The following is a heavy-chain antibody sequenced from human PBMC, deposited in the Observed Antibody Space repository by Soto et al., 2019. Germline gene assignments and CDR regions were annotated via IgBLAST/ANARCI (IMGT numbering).Heavy chain of an antibody. CDR3: AREPRQPFASGSYDY. Sequence: NPSETLSLTCAVYGGSFSGYYWSWIRQPPGKGLEWIGEINHSGSTNYNPSLKSRVTISVDTSKNQFSLKLSSVTAADTAAYYCAREPRQPFASGSYDYWGQGTLVTVSS. CDR1: GGSFSGYY. J-gene: IGHJ4*02. CDR2: INHSGST. V-gene: IGHV4-34*01. D-gene: IGHD3-10*01.